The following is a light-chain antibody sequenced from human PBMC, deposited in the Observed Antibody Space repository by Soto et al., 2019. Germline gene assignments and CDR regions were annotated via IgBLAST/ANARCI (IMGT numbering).Light chain of an antibody. J-gene: IGKJ2*01. CDR3: QQYKNWPPYT. V-gene: IGKV3-15*01. CDR1: QSIDTN. Sequence: EIEMTQSPVTLSVSPGERATLSCRASQSIDTNLAWYQQKPGQAPRLLIYAASIRAIGIPARFSGSGSGTEFTLTISSLQSEDFADYYCQQYKNWPPYTFGPGTKLEIK. CDR2: AAS.